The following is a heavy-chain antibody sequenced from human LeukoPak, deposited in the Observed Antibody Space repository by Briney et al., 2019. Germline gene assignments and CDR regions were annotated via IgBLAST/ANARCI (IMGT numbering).Heavy chain of an antibody. V-gene: IGHV4-39*01. D-gene: IGHD6-19*01. Sequence: SESLSPTCTVPGGSISNSTYYWGWVRQPPGKGLEWIGSIFYRGSTYYTPSLKSRVTISVDTSKNQFSLKLTSVTAADTAMYFCARNWVADSFDFWGQGTMVTGSS. CDR1: GGSISNSTYY. J-gene: IGHJ3*01. CDR3: ARNWVADSFDF. CDR2: IFYRGST.